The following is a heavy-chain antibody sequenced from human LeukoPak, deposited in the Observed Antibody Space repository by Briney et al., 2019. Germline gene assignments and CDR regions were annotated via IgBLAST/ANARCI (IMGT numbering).Heavy chain of an antibody. J-gene: IGHJ4*02. Sequence: GGSLRLSCADSGCTFNDYAMNWARQAPGKGLEWVSFISGDGGSTYYADSVKGRFTISRDNTKNSLFLQMNSLRAEDTAVYYCAREGGYGGVFDYWGQGTLVTVSS. CDR1: GCTFNDYA. CDR2: ISGDGGST. D-gene: IGHD5-12*01. V-gene: IGHV3-43*02. CDR3: AREGGYGGVFDY.